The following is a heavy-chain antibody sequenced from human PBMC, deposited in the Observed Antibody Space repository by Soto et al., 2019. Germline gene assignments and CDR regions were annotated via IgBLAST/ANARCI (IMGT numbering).Heavy chain of an antibody. J-gene: IGHJ5*02. D-gene: IGHD2-2*01. CDR3: AKRGDCTSTSCRGAFDP. V-gene: IGHV3-23*01. CDR1: GFMFSSYA. Sequence: EVQLLESGGGLVQPGGSLRLSCAASGFMFSSYAMTWIRQAPGKGLEWVSTISGSGELTYFADSVKGRCTISRDNSKNTLYLQMNSLRAEDPAVYYCAKRGDCTSTSCRGAFDPWGQGTLVTVSS. CDR2: ISGSGELT.